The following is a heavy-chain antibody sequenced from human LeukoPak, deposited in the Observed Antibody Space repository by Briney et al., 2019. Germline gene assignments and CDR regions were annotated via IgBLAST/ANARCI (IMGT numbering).Heavy chain of an antibody. CDR1: GFIFDDYG. J-gene: IGHJ5*02. D-gene: IGHD3-22*01. CDR3: ARDGDYYDSSGYYYKAFDP. Sequence: GGSLRLSCAASGFIFDDYGMSWVRQAPGKGLEWVSGINWNGGSTGYADSVKGRFTISRDNAKNSLYLQMNSLRAEDTAVYYCARDGDYYDSSGYYYKAFDPWGQGTLVTVSS. CDR2: INWNGGST. V-gene: IGHV3-20*04.